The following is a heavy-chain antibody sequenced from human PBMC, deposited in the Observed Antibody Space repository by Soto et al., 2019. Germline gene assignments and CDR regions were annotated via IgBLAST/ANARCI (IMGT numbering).Heavy chain of an antibody. V-gene: IGHV1-69*01. CDR3: ARGLEYDSSGYYDNYFDY. J-gene: IGHJ4*02. Sequence: QVQLVQSGAEVQKPGSSVKVSCKASGGTFSSYAISWVRQAPGQGLEWMGGIIPIFGTANYAQKFQGRVTITADESTSTAYMELSSLRSEDTAVYYCARGLEYDSSGYYDNYFDYWGQGTLVTVSS. D-gene: IGHD3-22*01. CDR2: IIPIFGTA. CDR1: GGTFSSYA.